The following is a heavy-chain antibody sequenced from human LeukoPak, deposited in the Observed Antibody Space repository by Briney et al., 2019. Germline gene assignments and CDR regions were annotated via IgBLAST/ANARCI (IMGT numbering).Heavy chain of an antibody. Sequence: PGGSLRLSCAASGFTFSTYAMHWVRQAPGKGLDWVAVISYDVSNKNYADSVKGRFTISRDNSKNTLYLQMNSLRAEDTAVYYCARSPYYYDSNFDYWGQGTLVTVSS. CDR2: ISYDVSNK. CDR3: ARSPYYYDSNFDY. J-gene: IGHJ4*02. D-gene: IGHD3-22*01. V-gene: IGHV3-30-3*01. CDR1: GFTFSTYA.